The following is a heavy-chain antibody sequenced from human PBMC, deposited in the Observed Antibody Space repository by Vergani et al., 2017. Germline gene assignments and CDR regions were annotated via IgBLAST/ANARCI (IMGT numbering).Heavy chain of an antibody. CDR1: RFTFSSYA. Sequence: EVQLLESGGGLVQPGGSLRLSCAASRFTFSSYAMSWVRQAPGKGLEWVSAISGSGGSTYYADSVKGRFTISRDNSKNTLYLQMNSLRAEDTAVYYCAKGHTVTTTREWYYYYGMDVWGQGTTVTVSS. CDR2: ISGSGGST. V-gene: IGHV3-23*01. CDR3: AKGHTVTTTREWYYYYGMDV. J-gene: IGHJ6*02. D-gene: IGHD4-11*01.